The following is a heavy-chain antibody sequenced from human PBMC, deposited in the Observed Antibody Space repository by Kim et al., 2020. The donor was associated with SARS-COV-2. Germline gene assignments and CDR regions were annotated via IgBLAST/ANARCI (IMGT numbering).Heavy chain of an antibody. CDR2: IYYSGST. J-gene: IGHJ4*02. CDR1: GGSISSSSYY. CDR3: ATNWNYDPRPFDY. D-gene: IGHD1-7*01. V-gene: IGHV4-39*01. Sequence: SETLSLTCTVSGGSISSSSYYWGWIRQPPGKGLEWIGSIYYSGSTYYNPSLKSRVTISVDTSKNQFSLKLSSVTAADTAVYYCATNWNYDPRPFDYWGQGTLVTVSS.